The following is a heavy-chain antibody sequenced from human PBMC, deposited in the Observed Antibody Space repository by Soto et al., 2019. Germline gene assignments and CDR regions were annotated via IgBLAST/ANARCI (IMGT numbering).Heavy chain of an antibody. Sequence: GGSLRLSCAASGFTFSGSAMHWVRQASGKGLEWVGRIRSKANSYATAYAASVKGRFTISRDDSKNTAYLQMNSLKTEDTAVYYCTRLGSSSSGVGYYYYYGMDVWGQGTTVTVSS. V-gene: IGHV3-73*01. CDR1: GFTFSGSA. CDR3: TRLGSSSSGVGYYYYYGMDV. J-gene: IGHJ6*02. D-gene: IGHD6-6*01. CDR2: IRSKANSYAT.